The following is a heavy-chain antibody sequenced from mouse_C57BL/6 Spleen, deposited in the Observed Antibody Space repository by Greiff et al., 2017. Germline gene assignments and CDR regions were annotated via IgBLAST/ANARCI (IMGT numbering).Heavy chain of an antibody. Sequence: VKLMESGAELVKPGASVKMSCKASGYTFTSYWITWVKQRPGQGLEWIGDIYPGSGSTNYNEKFKSKATLTLDTSSSTAYMQLSSLTSEDSAVYYCARWRSLDSSGYVAYWGQGTLVTVSA. D-gene: IGHD3-2*02. CDR3: ARWRSLDSSGYVAY. V-gene: IGHV1-55*01. J-gene: IGHJ3*01. CDR2: IYPGSGST. CDR1: GYTFTSYW.